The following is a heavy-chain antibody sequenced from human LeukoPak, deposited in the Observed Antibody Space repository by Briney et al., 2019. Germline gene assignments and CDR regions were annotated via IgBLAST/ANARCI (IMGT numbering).Heavy chain of an antibody. CDR1: GGSMSSYY. J-gene: IGHJ5*02. D-gene: IGHD3-16*01. CDR2: IHTSGTT. V-gene: IGHV4-4*07. CDR3: ARGGHYAGGERNWFDP. Sequence: SETLSLTCTVSGGSMSSYYWSFTRQSAGTGLEWLGRIHTSGTTWYNPSLKSRVTLSVDASKNQFSLGLTSVTAADTAVYYCARGGHYAGGERNWFDPWGQGTLVTVSS.